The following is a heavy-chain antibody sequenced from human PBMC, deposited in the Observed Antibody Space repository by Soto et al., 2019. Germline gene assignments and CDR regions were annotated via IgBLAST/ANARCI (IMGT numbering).Heavy chain of an antibody. CDR2: IYYSGST. Sequence: SESLSLTCTVSGGSISSGGYYWSWIRQHPGKGLEWIGYIYYSGSTYYNPSLKSRVTISVDTSKNQFSLKLSSVTAADTAGYYCASTLRLSSSWTPVFDYWGQGTLVTVSS. D-gene: IGHD6-13*01. J-gene: IGHJ4*02. CDR1: GGSISSGGYY. CDR3: ASTLRLSSSWTPVFDY. V-gene: IGHV4-31*03.